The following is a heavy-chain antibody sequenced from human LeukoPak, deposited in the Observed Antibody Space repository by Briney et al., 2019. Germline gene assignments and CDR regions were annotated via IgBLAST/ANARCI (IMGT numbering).Heavy chain of an antibody. Sequence: GGSLRLSCAASGFTISTYGMSWVRQAPGKGLEWVSSISGGTTYYADSVKGRFTISRDNSKNTVSLQMNSLRAEDTAVYYCAKSFYLWGNYWGQGPLVTVS. CDR1: GFTISTYG. D-gene: IGHD3-16*01. V-gene: IGHV3-23*01. J-gene: IGHJ4*02. CDR3: AKSFYLWGNY. CDR2: ISGGTT.